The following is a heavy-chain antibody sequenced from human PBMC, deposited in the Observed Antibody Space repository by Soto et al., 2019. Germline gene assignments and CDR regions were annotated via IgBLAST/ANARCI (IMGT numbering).Heavy chain of an antibody. Sequence: PGGSLRLSCAASGFTFSSYAMSWVRQAPGKWLEWVSAISGSGGSTYYADSVKGRFTISRDNSKNTLYLQMNSLRAEDTAVYYCAKERINMIVASGGMDVWGQGTTVTVSS. V-gene: IGHV3-23*01. J-gene: IGHJ6*02. CDR1: GFTFSSYA. CDR3: AKERINMIVASGGMDV. CDR2: ISGSGGST. D-gene: IGHD3-22*01.